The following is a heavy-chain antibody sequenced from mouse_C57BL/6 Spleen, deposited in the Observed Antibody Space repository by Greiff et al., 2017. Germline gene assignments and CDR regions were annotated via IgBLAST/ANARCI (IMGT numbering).Heavy chain of an antibody. CDR1: GYTFTSYW. J-gene: IGHJ3*01. Sequence: QVQLKQPGAELVRPGTSVKLSCKASGYTFTSYWMHWVKQRPGQGLEWIGVIDPSDSYTNYNQKFKGKATLTVDTSSSTAYMQLSSLTAEDSAVYYCARYYGYDEGAWFAYWGQGTLVTVSA. D-gene: IGHD2-2*01. CDR2: IDPSDSYT. CDR3: ARYYGYDEGAWFAY. V-gene: IGHV1-59*01.